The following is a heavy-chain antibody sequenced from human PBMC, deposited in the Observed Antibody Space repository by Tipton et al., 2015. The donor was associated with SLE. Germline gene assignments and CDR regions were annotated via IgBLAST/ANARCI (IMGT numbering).Heavy chain of an antibody. Sequence: TLSLTCAVYGGSFSGYYWSWIRQPPGKGLQWIGEINHSGSTNYNPSLKSRVTISVDTSKNQFSLKLSSVTAADTAVYYCARSYSSGYPFDYWGQGTLVTVSS. J-gene: IGHJ4*02. CDR2: INHSGST. V-gene: IGHV4-34*01. CDR3: ARSYSSGYPFDY. CDR1: GGSFSGYY. D-gene: IGHD3-22*01.